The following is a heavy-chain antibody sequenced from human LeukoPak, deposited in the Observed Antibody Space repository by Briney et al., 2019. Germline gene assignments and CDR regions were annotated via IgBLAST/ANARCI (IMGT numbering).Heavy chain of an antibody. J-gene: IGHJ4*02. D-gene: IGHD5-12*01. CDR2: IYHSGST. Sequence: SETLSLTCTVAGGSISTYYWTWIRQPPGKGLEWIGYIYHSGSTNYNPSLKSRVTISVDTSQNQFSLKLSSVTAADTAVYYCARDGYSGSDALWGQGTLVTVSS. CDR3: ARDGYSGSDAL. V-gene: IGHV4-59*01. CDR1: GGSISTYY.